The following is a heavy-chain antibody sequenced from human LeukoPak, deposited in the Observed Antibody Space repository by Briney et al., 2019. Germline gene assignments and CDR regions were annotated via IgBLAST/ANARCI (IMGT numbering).Heavy chain of an antibody. CDR2: INPNSGGT. D-gene: IGHD5-24*01. V-gene: IGHV1-2*02. Sequence: ASVKVSCKASGYTFTGYYMHWVRQAPGQGLEWMGWINPNSGGTNYAQKFQGRVTMTRDTSISTAYMELSRLRSDDTAVYYCARNIMGDGYNYGPFDYWGQGTLVTVSS. CDR1: GYTFTGYY. CDR3: ARNIMGDGYNYGPFDY. J-gene: IGHJ4*02.